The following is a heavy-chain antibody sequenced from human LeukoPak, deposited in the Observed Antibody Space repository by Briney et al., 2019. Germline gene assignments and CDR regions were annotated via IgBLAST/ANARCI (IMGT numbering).Heavy chain of an antibody. D-gene: IGHD3-10*01. CDR2: ISYDGNNK. J-gene: IGHJ4*02. Sequence: GRSLRLSCAASGFTFSSYGMHWVRQAPGKGLEWVAVISYDGNNKYYADSAKGRFTISRDNAKNSLYLQMNSLRAEDTAVYYCARDFGYFWGQGTLVTVSS. CDR1: GFTFSSYG. V-gene: IGHV3-30*03. CDR3: ARDFGYF.